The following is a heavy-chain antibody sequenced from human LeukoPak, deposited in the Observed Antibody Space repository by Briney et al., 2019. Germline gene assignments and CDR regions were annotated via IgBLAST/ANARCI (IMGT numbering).Heavy chain of an antibody. J-gene: IGHJ4*02. Sequence: GGSLRLSCAASGFTFSSYSMNWVRQAPGKGLEWVSSISSSSSYIYYADSVKGRFTISRDNAKNSLYLQMNSLRAEDTAVYYCARDYMITFGGVIGHWGQGTLVTVSS. D-gene: IGHD3-16*02. CDR2: ISSSSSYI. CDR1: GFTFSSYS. V-gene: IGHV3-21*01. CDR3: ARDYMITFGGVIGH.